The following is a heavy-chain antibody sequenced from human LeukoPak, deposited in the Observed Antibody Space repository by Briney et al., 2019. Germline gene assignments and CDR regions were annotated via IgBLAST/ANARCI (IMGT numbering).Heavy chain of an antibody. V-gene: IGHV3-11*04. CDR3: AWGGMAAFDS. CDR2: ISSSGNTR. D-gene: IGHD3-16*01. Sequence: GGSLRLSCAASGFTFSDYYMRWIGQAPGKGLEGVAYISSSGNTRYYADSVKGRFTISRDNAKNSLYLQMNSLRAEDTAVYYCAWGGMAAFDSWGQGTLVTVSS. CDR1: GFTFSDYY. J-gene: IGHJ4*02.